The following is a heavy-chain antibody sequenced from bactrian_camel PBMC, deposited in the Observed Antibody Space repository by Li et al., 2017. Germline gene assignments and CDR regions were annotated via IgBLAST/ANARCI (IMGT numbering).Heavy chain of an antibody. CDR3: AADQLYGTCRDILDFPA. D-gene: IGHD6*01. CDR1: RYTYKRNC. CDR2: LWIGGATT. V-gene: IGHV3-3*01. J-gene: IGHJ4*01. Sequence: HVQLVESGGGSVQAGGTLTLSCAAGRYTYKRNCMGWFRQRPGKDREGLAVLWIGGATTTYADSVKGRFTITRDKAKDLVYLQMSGLQPEDTGIYYCAADQLYGTCRDILDFPARGQGTQVTVS.